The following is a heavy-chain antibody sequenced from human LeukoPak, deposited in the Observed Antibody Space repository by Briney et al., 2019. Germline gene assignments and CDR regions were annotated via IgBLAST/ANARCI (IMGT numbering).Heavy chain of an antibody. J-gene: IGHJ3*02. CDR3: ARGQRWLPKHAFDI. CDR2: ISSSSSYI. CDR1: GFTFSKAW. D-gene: IGHD5-24*01. V-gene: IGHV3-21*01. Sequence: GGSLRLSCAVSGFTFSKAWMNWVRQAPGKGLEWVSSISSSSSYIYYADSVKGRFTISRDNAKNSLYLQMNSLRAEDTAVYYCARGQRWLPKHAFDIWGQGTMVTVSS.